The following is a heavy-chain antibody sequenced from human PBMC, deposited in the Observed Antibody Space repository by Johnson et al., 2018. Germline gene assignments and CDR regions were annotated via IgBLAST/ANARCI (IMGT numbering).Heavy chain of an antibody. J-gene: IGHJ1*01. CDR1: GFSFDDYA. D-gene: IGHD3-9*01. Sequence: VQLVESGGGLVQPGGSLRLSCAASGFSFDDYAMHGVRQAPGKVLEWVLGISWNSGSIGYADSVKGRFTIYRDNAKNSLYLQRNSLGAEDTSVYYCAKDGRLLRYFDWAFIFQHWGQGTRVTVSS. CDR3: AKDGRLLRYFDWAFIFQH. V-gene: IGHV3-9*01. CDR2: ISWNSGSI.